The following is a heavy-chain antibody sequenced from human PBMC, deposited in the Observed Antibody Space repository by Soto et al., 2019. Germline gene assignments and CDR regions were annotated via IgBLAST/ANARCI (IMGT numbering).Heavy chain of an antibody. V-gene: IGHV1-46*01. D-gene: IGHD6-19*01. Sequence: QVQLVQSGAEVKKPGASVKVSCKASGYTFTSYYMHWVRQAPGQGLEWMGIINPSGGSTSYAQKFQGRVTMTRATSTSTVYMELSSLRSEDTAVYYCARELNSGFSYYYGMDVWGQGTTVTVSS. J-gene: IGHJ6*02. CDR1: GYTFTSYY. CDR2: INPSGGST. CDR3: ARELNSGFSYYYGMDV.